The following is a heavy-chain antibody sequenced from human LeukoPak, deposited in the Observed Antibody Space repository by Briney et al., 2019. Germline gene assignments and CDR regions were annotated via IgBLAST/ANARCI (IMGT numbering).Heavy chain of an antibody. J-gene: IGHJ4*01. Sequence: GGSRRLSCAASGFTFSSYAMHWVRQAPGKGLEWVAVISYDGSNKYYADSVKGRFTISRDNSKNTLYLQMNSLRAEDTAVYYCARALTGIAAAGIDYWGHGTLVTVSS. CDR1: GFTFSSYA. CDR2: ISYDGSNK. V-gene: IGHV3-30*04. D-gene: IGHD6-13*01. CDR3: ARALTGIAAAGIDY.